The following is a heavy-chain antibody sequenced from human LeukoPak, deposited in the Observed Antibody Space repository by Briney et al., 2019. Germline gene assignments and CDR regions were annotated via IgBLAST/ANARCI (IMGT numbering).Heavy chain of an antibody. Sequence: ASVKVSCKASGYTFTDYYIHWVRQAPGHGLEWMGWINPNSGATKSAPKFQGRITMTTDTSISTAYMEMNSLRSDDTAVYYCARGGSYLSAFDIWGQGTMVTVSS. CDR3: ARGGSYLSAFDI. J-gene: IGHJ3*02. D-gene: IGHD1-26*01. CDR2: INPNSGAT. CDR1: GYTFTDYY. V-gene: IGHV1-2*02.